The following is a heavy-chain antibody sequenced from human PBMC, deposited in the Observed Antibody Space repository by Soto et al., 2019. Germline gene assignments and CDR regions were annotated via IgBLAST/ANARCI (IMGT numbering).Heavy chain of an antibody. CDR2: IYYSGST. CDR1: GGFISSSSYY. V-gene: IGHV4-39*07. CDR3: ARVDELEGYYGMDV. J-gene: IGHJ6*02. D-gene: IGHD1-1*01. Sequence: TSETLSLTCTVSGGFISSSSYYWGWIRQPPGKGLEWIGSIYYSGSTYYNPSLKSRVTISVDKSKNQFSLKLSSVTAADTAVYYCARVDELEGYYGMDVWGQGTTVTVSS.